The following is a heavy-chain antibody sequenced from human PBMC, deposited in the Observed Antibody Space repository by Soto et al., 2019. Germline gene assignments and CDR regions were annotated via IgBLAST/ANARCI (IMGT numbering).Heavy chain of an antibody. CDR2: VYYSGTT. V-gene: IGHV4-30-4*01. CDR1: GGSISSGDYY. CDR3: ARGYKVTYYVWWYFDL. J-gene: IGHJ2*01. Sequence: QVQLQESGPGLVKPSQSLSLTCSVSGGSISSGDYYWSWIRQAPGKGLEWIGHVYYSGTTYYNPSLKSRVIISIDTSKDQFSLRLSSVTAADTAVYYCARGYKVTYYVWWYFDLWGRGTLVTVSS. D-gene: IGHD1-26*01.